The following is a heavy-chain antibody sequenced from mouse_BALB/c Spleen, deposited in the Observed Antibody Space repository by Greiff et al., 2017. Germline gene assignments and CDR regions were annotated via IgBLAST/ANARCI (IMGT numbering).Heavy chain of an antibody. V-gene: IGHV7-3*02. D-gene: IGHD1-1*01. CDR2: IRNKANGYTT. CDR3: ARGGFYYGSSFLMDY. CDR1: GFTFTDYY. Sequence: EVQRVESGGGLVQPGGSLRLSCATSGFTFTDYYMSWVRQPPGKALEWLGFIRNKANGYTTEYSTSVKGRFTISRDNSQSILYLQMNTLRAEDSATYYCARGGFYYGSSFLMDYWGQGTSVTVSS. J-gene: IGHJ4*01.